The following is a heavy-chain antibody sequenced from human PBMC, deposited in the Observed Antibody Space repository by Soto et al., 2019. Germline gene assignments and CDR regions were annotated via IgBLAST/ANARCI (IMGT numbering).Heavy chain of an antibody. CDR1: GGSFRGYY. V-gene: IGHV4-34*01. D-gene: IGHD3-3*01. CDR2: INHSGST. Sequence: SETLSLTCAVYGGSFRGYYWSWIRQPPGKGLEWIGEINHSGSTNYNPSLKSRVTISVDTSKNQFSLKLSSVTAADTAVYYCARGRVSKYYYYGMDVWGQGTTVT. J-gene: IGHJ6*02. CDR3: ARGRVSKYYYYGMDV.